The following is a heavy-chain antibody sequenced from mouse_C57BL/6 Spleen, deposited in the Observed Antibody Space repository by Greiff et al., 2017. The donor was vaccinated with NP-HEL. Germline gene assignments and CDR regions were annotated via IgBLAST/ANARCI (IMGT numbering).Heavy chain of an antibody. CDR2: ISYDGSN. V-gene: IGHV3-6*01. Sequence: VQLKELGPGLVKPSQSLSLTCSVTGYSITSGYYWNWIRQFPGNKLEWMGYISYDGSNNYNPSLKNRISITRDTSKNQFFLKLNSVTTEDTATYYCAREGDFPWFAYWGQGTLVTVSA. CDR3: AREGDFPWFAY. CDR1: GYSITSGYY. J-gene: IGHJ3*01. D-gene: IGHD2-13*01.